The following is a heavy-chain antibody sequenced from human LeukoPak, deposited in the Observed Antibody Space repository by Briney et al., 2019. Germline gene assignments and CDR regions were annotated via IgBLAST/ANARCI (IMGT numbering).Heavy chain of an antibody. CDR2: IKQDGSEK. CDR3: ARDFNPAGSSSGWSTCKY. CDR1: GFTFSSYW. Sequence: GGSLRLSCAASGFTFSSYWMSWVRQAPGKGLEWVANIKQDGSEKYDVDSVKGRFTISRDNAKNSLFLQMSSLRAEDTAVYYCARDFNPAGSSSGWSTCKYWGQGTLVTVSS. J-gene: IGHJ4*02. D-gene: IGHD6-19*01. V-gene: IGHV3-7*05.